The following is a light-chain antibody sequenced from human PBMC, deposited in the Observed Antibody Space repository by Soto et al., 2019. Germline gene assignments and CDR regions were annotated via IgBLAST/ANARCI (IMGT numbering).Light chain of an antibody. CDR2: DAS. CDR1: QSVSNN. J-gene: IGKJ4*01. V-gene: IGKV3-11*01. CDR3: QQRISWPPLT. Sequence: EIVLTQSPATLSLSPGERAALSCRASQSVSNNLAWYQQKPGQAPRLLIYDASNRATGIPARFSGSGSGTDFILTISSLEPEDFAVYYCQQRISWPPLTFGGGTTVEIK.